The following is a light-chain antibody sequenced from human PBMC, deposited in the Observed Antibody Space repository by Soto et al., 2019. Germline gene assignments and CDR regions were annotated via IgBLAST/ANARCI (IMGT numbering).Light chain of an antibody. Sequence: QSVLTQPHSVSGAPGQRVTISCIGSSSNIGAGYDVHWYQQFPGTAPKLLIHGNINRPSGVPDRFSGSKSGTSASLAITGLQAEDETDYYCQSYDSSLSAWVFGGGTKVTVL. J-gene: IGLJ3*02. CDR3: QSYDSSLSAWV. CDR1: SSNIGAGYD. V-gene: IGLV1-40*01. CDR2: GNI.